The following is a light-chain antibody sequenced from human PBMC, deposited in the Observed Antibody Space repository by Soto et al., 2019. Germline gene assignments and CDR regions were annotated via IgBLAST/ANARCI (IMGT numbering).Light chain of an antibody. CDR1: QSISRN. CDR2: AAS. J-gene: IGKJ1*01. CDR3: KQAYSAPRT. Sequence: DIQMTQSPSSLSASVGDRVTITCRASQSISRNLNWYQQKPGKAPKLLIYAASSLQSGVPSRFSGSGSGTDFTLTISSLQPEDFATYSCKQAYSAPRTFGQGTKVEIK. V-gene: IGKV1-39*01.